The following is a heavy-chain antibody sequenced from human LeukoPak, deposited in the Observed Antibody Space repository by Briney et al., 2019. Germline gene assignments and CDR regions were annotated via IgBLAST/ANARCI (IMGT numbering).Heavy chain of an antibody. D-gene: IGHD2-2*01. J-gene: IGHJ4*02. CDR1: GVSFSGYY. CDR2: INHSGST. V-gene: IGHV4-34*01. CDR3: ASGAGLSGY. Sequence: SETLSLTCAVYGVSFSGYYWSWIRQPPGKGLEWVGEINHSGSTNYNPSLKSRVTISVDTSKNQFSLKLSSVTAADTAVYYCASGAGLSGYWGQGTLVTVSS.